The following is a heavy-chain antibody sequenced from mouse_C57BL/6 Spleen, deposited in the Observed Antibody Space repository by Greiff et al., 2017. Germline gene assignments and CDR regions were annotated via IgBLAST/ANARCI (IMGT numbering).Heavy chain of an antibody. CDR1: GYTFTGYW. D-gene: IGHD1-1*01. CDR3: ARAPVSSYAMDY. Sequence: VQLQESGAELMKPGASVKLSCKATGYTFTGYWIEWVKQRPGHGLEWIGEILPGSGSTNYNVKFKGKATFTADTSSNTAYMQLSSLTTEDSAIYYCARAPVSSYAMDYWGQGTSVTVSS. V-gene: IGHV1-9*01. J-gene: IGHJ4*01. CDR2: ILPGSGST.